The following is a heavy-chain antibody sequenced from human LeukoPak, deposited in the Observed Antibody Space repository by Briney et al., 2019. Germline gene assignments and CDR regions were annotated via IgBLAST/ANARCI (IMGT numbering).Heavy chain of an antibody. V-gene: IGHV1-69*04. CDR3: ARDPSFGSGSYRFDY. Sequence: SVTVSCKASGGTFSIYAISWVRQAPGQGLEWMGRIIPILGIANYAQKFQGRVTITADKSTSTAYMEPSSLRSEDTAVYYCARDPSFGSGSYRFDYWGQGTLVTVSS. CDR2: IIPILGIA. J-gene: IGHJ4*02. CDR1: GGTFSIYA. D-gene: IGHD1-26*01.